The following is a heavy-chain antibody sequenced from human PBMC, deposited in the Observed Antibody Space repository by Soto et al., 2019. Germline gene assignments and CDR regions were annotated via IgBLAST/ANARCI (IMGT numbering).Heavy chain of an antibody. CDR2: ISYNGGNK. CDR1: GFTFSSSA. J-gene: IGHJ4*02. D-gene: IGHD6-19*01. V-gene: IGHV3-30-3*01. CDR3: ARSTAVSAPFDS. Sequence: GGSLRLSCAASGFTFSSSAIHWVRQAPGKGLEWVAVISYNGGNKYYANSVRGRFTISRDNSKNTLYLQMNSLRAEDTAVYYCARSTAVSAPFDSWGQGTLVTVSS.